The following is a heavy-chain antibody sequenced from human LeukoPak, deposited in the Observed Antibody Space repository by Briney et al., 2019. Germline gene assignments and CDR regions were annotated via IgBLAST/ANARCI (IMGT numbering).Heavy chain of an antibody. CDR1: GFTFSSYG. V-gene: IGHV3-48*04. D-gene: IGHD3-10*01. CDR3: AKVAKYYYGSETYYFFEQ. Sequence: GRSLRLSCAASGFTFSSYGMHWVRQAPGKGLEWVSYISSSGSTIYYADSVKGRFTISRDNAKNSMELQMNSLRVEDTAVYYCAKVAKYYYGSETYYFFEQWGQGTPVTASS. J-gene: IGHJ4*02. CDR2: ISSSGSTI.